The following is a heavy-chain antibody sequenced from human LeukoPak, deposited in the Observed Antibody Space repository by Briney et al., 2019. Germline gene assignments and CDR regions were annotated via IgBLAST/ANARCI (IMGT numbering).Heavy chain of an antibody. CDR2: IYHSGST. CDR1: GYSISSGYY. Sequence: PSETLSLTCAVSGYSISSGYYWGWIRQPPGKGLEWIGSIYHSGSTYYNPSLKSRVTISVDTSKNQFSLKLSSVTAADTAVYYCARKAGVSYGLYYYYYGMGVWGKGTTVTVSS. J-gene: IGHJ6*04. CDR3: ARKAGVSYGLYYYYYGMGV. V-gene: IGHV4-38-2*01. D-gene: IGHD5-18*01.